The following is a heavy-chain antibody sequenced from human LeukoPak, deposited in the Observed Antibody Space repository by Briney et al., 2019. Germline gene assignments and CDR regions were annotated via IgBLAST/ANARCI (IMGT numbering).Heavy chain of an antibody. CDR1: GGSISSSSYY. Sequence: SETLSLTCTVSGGSISSSSYYWGWIRQPPGKGLEWIGSIYYSGSTYYNPSLKSRVTISVDTSKNQFSLKLSSVTAADTAVYYCAGIDPVPATAIPGGYWGQGTLVTVSS. J-gene: IGHJ4*02. V-gene: IGHV4-39*01. D-gene: IGHD2-2*02. CDR3: AGIDPVPATAIPGGY. CDR2: IYYSGST.